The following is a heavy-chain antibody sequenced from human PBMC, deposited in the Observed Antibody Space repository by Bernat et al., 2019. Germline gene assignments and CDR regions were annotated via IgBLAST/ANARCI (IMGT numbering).Heavy chain of an antibody. CDR2: ISGDGGST. J-gene: IGHJ5*02. V-gene: IGHV3-43*02. Sequence: EVQLVESGGGVVQPGGSLRLSCAASGFTFDDYAMHWVRQAPGKGLEWVSLISGDGGSTYYADSVKGGFTIFRDNNKNSLYLQINSLRTDDTALYDCAKDIRDFCSGYGGDNWFDPWGQGTLVTVAS. CDR1: GFTFDDYA. D-gene: IGHD3-3*01. CDR3: AKDIRDFCSGYGGDNWFDP.